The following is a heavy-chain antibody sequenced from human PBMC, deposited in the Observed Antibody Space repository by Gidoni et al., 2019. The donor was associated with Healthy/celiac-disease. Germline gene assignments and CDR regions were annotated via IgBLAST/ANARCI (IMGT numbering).Heavy chain of an antibody. CDR2: IIPIFGTA. V-gene: IGHV1-69*01. J-gene: IGHJ5*02. CDR1: GGTFSSYA. Sequence: QVQLVQSGSEVKKPGSSVKVSCTASGGTFSSYAISWVRLAPGQGLEWRGGIIPIFGTANYAQKFQSRVTNTADESTSTAYMELSSLRDEDTAVYNCASQFGRGVPPPYNWFDPGGQGTLVTVSS. CDR3: ASQFGRGVPPPYNWFDP. D-gene: IGHD3-10*01.